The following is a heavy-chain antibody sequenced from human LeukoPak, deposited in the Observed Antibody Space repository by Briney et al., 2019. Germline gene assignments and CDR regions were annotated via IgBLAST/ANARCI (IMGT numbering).Heavy chain of an antibody. J-gene: IGHJ4*02. CDR1: GDTFTSYD. Sequence: ASVKVSCKASGDTFTSYDINWVRQATGQGLEWMGWMNPNSGNTGYAQRFQGRIIMTSDTSISTAYLELSSLRSEDTAVYYCASELRWQPHWGQGTLVTVSS. CDR2: MNPNSGNT. V-gene: IGHV1-8*01. D-gene: IGHD4-23*01. CDR3: ASELRWQPH.